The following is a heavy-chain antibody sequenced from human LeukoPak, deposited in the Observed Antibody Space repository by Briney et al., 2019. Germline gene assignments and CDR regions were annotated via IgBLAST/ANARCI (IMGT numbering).Heavy chain of an antibody. Sequence: SGGSLRLSCAASGFTFSSYAMSWVRQAPGKGLEWVSAISGSGGSTYYADSVKGRFTISRDNSKNTLYLQRNSLRAEDTAVYYCAKDQNRVSDYWGQGTLVTASS. V-gene: IGHV3-23*01. J-gene: IGHJ4*02. CDR1: GFTFSSYA. CDR3: AKDQNRVSDY. CDR2: ISGSGGST. D-gene: IGHD1-14*01.